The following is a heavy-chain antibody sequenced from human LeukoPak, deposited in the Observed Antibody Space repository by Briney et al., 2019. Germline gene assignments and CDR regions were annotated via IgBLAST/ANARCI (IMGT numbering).Heavy chain of an antibody. D-gene: IGHD4-23*01. V-gene: IGHV1-18*01. J-gene: IGHJ4*02. CDR1: GYTFTSYG. Sequence: ASVKVSCKASGYTFTSYGISWVRQAPGQGLEWMGWNSAYNGNTNYAQKLQGRVTMTTDTSTSTAYMELRSLRSDDTAVCYCARIPYGGNPSNYWGQGTLVTVSS. CDR3: ARIPYGGNPSNY. CDR2: NSAYNGNT.